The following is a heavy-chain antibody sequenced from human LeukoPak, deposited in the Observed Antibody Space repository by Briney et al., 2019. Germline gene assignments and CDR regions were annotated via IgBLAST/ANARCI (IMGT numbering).Heavy chain of an antibody. D-gene: IGHD3-3*01. V-gene: IGHV3-48*03. CDR1: GFTFSSYE. CDR3: ARDSRITIFGVVIFNYFDY. Sequence: GGSLRLSCAASGFTFSSYEVNWVRQAPGKGLEWVSYIGSAGSTIYYADSVKGRFTISRDNAKNSLYLQMNSLRAEDTAVYYCARDSRITIFGVVIFNYFDYWGQGTLVTVSS. J-gene: IGHJ4*02. CDR2: IGSAGSTI.